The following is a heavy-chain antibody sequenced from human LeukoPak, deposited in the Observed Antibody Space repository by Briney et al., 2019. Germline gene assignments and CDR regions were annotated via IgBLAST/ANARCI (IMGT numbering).Heavy chain of an antibody. CDR2: ISSGSSYI. D-gene: IGHD4-23*01. Sequence: GGSLRLSCAASGFTFSGYSMYWVRQAPGKGLEWVSSISSGSSYIYYADSVKGRFTISRDNAENSLYLQMNSLRPEDTAVYYCARNSGTTGCFDPWGQGTLVTVSS. V-gene: IGHV3-21*01. CDR1: GFTFSGYS. J-gene: IGHJ5*02. CDR3: ARNSGTTGCFDP.